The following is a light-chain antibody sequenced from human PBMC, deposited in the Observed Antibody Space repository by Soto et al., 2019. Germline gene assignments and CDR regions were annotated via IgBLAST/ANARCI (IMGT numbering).Light chain of an antibody. CDR3: QQRFGAPLT. CDR1: QSISTY. Sequence: DIQMTQSPSSLSASLGDRVTVTCRASQSISTYLNWFQQRPGKAPKLLIYGAYTLQDGVPSRFSGSGSETEFTLTISSLQPEDFGTYYCQQRFGAPLTFGNGTRVDIK. CDR2: GAY. V-gene: IGKV1-39*01. J-gene: IGKJ1*01.